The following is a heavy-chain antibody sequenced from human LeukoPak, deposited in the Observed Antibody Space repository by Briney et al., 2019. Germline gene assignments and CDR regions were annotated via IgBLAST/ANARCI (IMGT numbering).Heavy chain of an antibody. Sequence: SETLSLTCAVSGGSFSGYYWSWIRQPPGKGLEWIGEINHSGSTNYNPSLKSRVTISVDTSKNQFSLKLSSVTAADTAVYYCARMGILTGYYRYFDYWGQGTLVTVSS. D-gene: IGHD3-9*01. J-gene: IGHJ4*02. CDR1: GGSFSGYY. V-gene: IGHV4-34*01. CDR2: INHSGST. CDR3: ARMGILTGYYRYFDY.